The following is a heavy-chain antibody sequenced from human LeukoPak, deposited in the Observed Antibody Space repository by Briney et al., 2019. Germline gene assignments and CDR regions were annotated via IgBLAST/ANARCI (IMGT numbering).Heavy chain of an antibody. CDR3: ARSIMMFGVVWDAFDI. CDR2: IYHSGST. J-gene: IGHJ3*02. Sequence: SETLSLTCAVSGYSIRSGYYWGWIRQPPGKGLEWIGSIYHSGSTYYNPSLKSRVTISVDTSKNQFSLKLSSVTAADTAVYYCARSIMMFGVVWDAFDIWGQGTMVTVSS. V-gene: IGHV4-38-2*01. D-gene: IGHD3-3*01. CDR1: GYSIRSGYY.